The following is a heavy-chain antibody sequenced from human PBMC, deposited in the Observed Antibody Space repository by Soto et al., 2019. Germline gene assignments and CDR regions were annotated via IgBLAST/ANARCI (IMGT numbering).Heavy chain of an antibody. CDR2: ISAYNGNT. CDR1: GDTFSFYT. Sequence: ASVKVSCKASGDTFSFYTINWVRQAPGQGLEWMGWISAYNGNTNYAQKLQGRVTMTTDTSTSTAYMELRSLRSDDTAVYYCARSYGSGWYYFDYWGQGTLVNVSS. CDR3: ARSYGSGWYYFDY. V-gene: IGHV1-18*01. D-gene: IGHD6-19*01. J-gene: IGHJ4*02.